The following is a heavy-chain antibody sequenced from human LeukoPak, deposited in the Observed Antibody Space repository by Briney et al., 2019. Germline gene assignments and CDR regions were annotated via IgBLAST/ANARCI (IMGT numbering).Heavy chain of an antibody. J-gene: IGHJ5*02. CDR1: GFTFSTYS. CDR2: VSSSGSTM. Sequence: PGGSLRLSCAASGFTFSTYSMNWLRQAPGKGLEWVSYVSSSGSTMYYADSVKGRFTISRDNAKNSLYLQMNSLRDEDTAVYYCARDLPLDPWGQGTLVTVSS. CDR3: ARDLPLDP. V-gene: IGHV3-48*02.